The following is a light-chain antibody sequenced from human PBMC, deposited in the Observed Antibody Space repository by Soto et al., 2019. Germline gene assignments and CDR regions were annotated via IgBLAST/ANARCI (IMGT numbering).Light chain of an antibody. CDR1: QSVSSSY. CDR2: GAS. CDR3: QQYGSSPWT. Sequence: LSVVTVSLCQGERATLSCRASQSVSSSYLAWYQQKPGQAPRLLIYGASSRATGIPDRFSGSGSGTDFTLTISRLEPEDFAVYYCQQYGSSPWTFGQRSKVAIK. V-gene: IGKV3-20*01. J-gene: IGKJ1*01.